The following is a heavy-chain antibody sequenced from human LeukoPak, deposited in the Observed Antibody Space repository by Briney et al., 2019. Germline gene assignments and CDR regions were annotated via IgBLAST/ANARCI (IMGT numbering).Heavy chain of an antibody. CDR3: ARSSYGGKRWFDP. CDR1: EYTFTSYD. Sequence: GASVKVSCKASEYTFTSYDINWVRQATGQGLEWVGWMNPSSGSTGYAQKFQGRVTMTRDTSISTAYMELSSLRSEDTAVYFCARSSYGGKRWFDPWGQGTLVIVSS. D-gene: IGHD4-23*01. CDR2: MNPSSGST. J-gene: IGHJ5*02. V-gene: IGHV1-8*01.